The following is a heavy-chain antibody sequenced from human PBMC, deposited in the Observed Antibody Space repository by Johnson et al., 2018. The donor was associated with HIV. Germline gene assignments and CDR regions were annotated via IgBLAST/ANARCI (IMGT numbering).Heavy chain of an antibody. J-gene: IGHJ3*01. CDR1: GFTFSSYA. V-gene: IGHV3-30*14. Sequence: QVQLVESGGGLVQPGGSLRLSCAASGFTFSSYAMHWVRQAPGKGLEWVAVISYDGSNKYYADSVKGRFTISRDNSENTLYLQMNSLRAEDTAVYYCARAYDDSTGYYPHAF. CDR2: ISYDGSNK. CDR3: ARAYDDSTGYYPHAF. D-gene: IGHD3-22*01.